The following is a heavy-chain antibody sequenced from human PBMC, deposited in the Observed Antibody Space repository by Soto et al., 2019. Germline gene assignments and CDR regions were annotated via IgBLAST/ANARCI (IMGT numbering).Heavy chain of an antibody. CDR2: ISSTTNYI. Sequence: LRLACAASGFTFTRYSMNWVRQATGKGLEWVSSISSTTNYIYYGDSMKGRITISRDNAKNSLYLEMNSLRAEDTAVYYCARESEDLTSNFDYWGQGTLVTVYS. CDR3: ARESEDLTSNFDY. J-gene: IGHJ4*02. V-gene: IGHV3-21*06. CDR1: GFTFTRYS.